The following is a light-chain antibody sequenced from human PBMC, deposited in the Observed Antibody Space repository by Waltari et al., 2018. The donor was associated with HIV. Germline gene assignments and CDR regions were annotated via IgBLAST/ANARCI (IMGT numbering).Light chain of an antibody. CDR1: SSNIGSYY. Sequence: QSVLTQPPSASGTPGQRVTISCSGSSSNIGSYYVYWYQQLPGTAPKLLIYSNNQRPSGFPDRFSGSKSGTSASLAISGLRSEDEADYYCAAWTDSLSGVVFGGGTKLSVL. J-gene: IGLJ2*01. CDR3: AAWTDSLSGVV. CDR2: SNN. V-gene: IGLV1-47*01.